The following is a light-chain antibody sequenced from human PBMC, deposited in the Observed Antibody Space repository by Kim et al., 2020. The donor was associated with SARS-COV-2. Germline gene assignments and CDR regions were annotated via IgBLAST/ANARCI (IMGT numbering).Light chain of an antibody. V-gene: IGLV3-9*01. CDR3: QVWDSVSVV. Sequence: SVARGKTSRMTCGGNNIEKKNVHWSQPRPGQAPILVMYRDSKRPSGIPERLSGSNSGNTATLTISRVQAGDEADYYCQVWDSVSVVFGGGTQLTVL. J-gene: IGLJ2*01. CDR1: NIEKKN. CDR2: RDS.